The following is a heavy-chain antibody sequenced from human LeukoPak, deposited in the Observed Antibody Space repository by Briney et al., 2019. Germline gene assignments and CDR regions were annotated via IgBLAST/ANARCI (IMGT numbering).Heavy chain of an antibody. Sequence: GGSLRLSCAASGFTFSDYYMSWIRQAPGKGLEWVSYITSSGSTIYYADSMKGRFTISRDNAKHSLFLQLDSRRAEDTAVYYCASIGLPAAFDIGGQGTLVSVSS. CDR1: GFTFSDYY. V-gene: IGHV3-11*01. J-gene: IGHJ3*02. CDR3: ASIGLPAAFDI. CDR2: ITSSGSTI.